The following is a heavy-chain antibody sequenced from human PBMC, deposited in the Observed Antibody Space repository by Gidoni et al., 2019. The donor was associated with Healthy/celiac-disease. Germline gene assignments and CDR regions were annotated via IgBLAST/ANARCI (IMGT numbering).Heavy chain of an antibody. J-gene: IGHJ6*02. CDR2: ISSSSSYI. V-gene: IGHV3-21*01. Sequence: EVQLVESGGGLFKPGGSLRLSCAASGFTFSSYSMNWVRQAPGKGLEWVSSISSSSSYIYYADSVKGRFTISRDNAKNTLYLQMNSLRAEDTAVYYCARDSRFGELLSYYYYYGMDVWGQGTTVTVSS. CDR1: GFTFSSYS. D-gene: IGHD3-10*01. CDR3: ARDSRFGELLSYYYYYGMDV.